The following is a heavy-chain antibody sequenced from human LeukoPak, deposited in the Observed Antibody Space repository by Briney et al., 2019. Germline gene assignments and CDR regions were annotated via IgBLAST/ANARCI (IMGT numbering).Heavy chain of an antibody. CDR2: ISAYNSNT. V-gene: IGHV1-18*01. CDR3: AREVGRGFDY. CDR1: GYTFTSYA. J-gene: IGHJ4*02. D-gene: IGHD1-26*01. Sequence: ASVKVSCKASGYTFTSYAMNWVGQAPGQGLEGMGWISAYNSNTHYAQKLQGRVTITTETYTRTDYMEVRRLRSDDTAVYYCAREVGRGFDYWGQGTLVTVSS.